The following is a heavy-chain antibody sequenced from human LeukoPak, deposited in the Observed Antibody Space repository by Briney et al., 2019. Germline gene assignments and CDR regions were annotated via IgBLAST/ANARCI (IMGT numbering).Heavy chain of an antibody. D-gene: IGHD3-10*01. CDR3: ARDIYGSGPPVGDTIDY. CDR2: ISSSGSTI. Sequence: GGSLRLSCGASGFTFSSYAMSWIRQAPGKGLEWVSYISSSGSTIYYADSVKGRFTISRDNAKNSLYLQVNSLRAEDTAVYYCARDIYGSGPPVGDTIDYWGQGTLVTVSS. V-gene: IGHV3-11*04. J-gene: IGHJ4*02. CDR1: GFTFSSYA.